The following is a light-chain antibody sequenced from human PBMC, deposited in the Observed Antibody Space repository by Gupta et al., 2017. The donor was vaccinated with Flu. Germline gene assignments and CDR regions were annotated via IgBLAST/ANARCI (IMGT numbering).Light chain of an antibody. CDR3: QQYYSTPTYT. CDR1: QSVLYSSNNKNY. CDR2: WAS. J-gene: IGKJ2*01. V-gene: IGKV4-1*01. Sequence: DIVMTQSPDSLAVSLGERATINCKSSQSVLYSSNNKNYLAWYQQKPGQPPKLLIYWASTRESGVPDRFSGSGSGTDFTLTISRLQAEDVAVYYCQQYYSTPTYTFGQGTKVEIK.